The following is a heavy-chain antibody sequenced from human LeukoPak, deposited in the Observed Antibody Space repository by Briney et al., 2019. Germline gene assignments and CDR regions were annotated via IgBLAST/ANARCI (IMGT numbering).Heavy chain of an antibody. CDR2: ISSSSSYI. D-gene: IGHD3-10*01. CDR1: GFTFSSYA. V-gene: IGHV3-21*01. CDR3: ARDSGFGEFSY. Sequence: GESLRLSCAASGFTFSSYAMSWVRQAPGKGLEWVSSISSSSSYIYYADSVKGRFTISRDNAKNSLYLQMNSLRAEDTAVYYCARDSGFGEFSYWGQGTLVTVSS. J-gene: IGHJ4*02.